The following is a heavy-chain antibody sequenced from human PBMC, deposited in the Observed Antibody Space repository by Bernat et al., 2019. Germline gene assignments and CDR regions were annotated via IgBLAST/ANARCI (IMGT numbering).Heavy chain of an antibody. D-gene: IGHD1-26*01. CDR2: SKSRADGGTT. CDR3: NTEMSGTFYS. J-gene: IGHJ5*01. Sequence: EVKLVESGGGLVKPGESLRLSCAASGFAFSDAWLNWVRQAPGKGLEWVGLSKSRADGGTTDSAAHVRGRFTVSRDDSKNTLYLQMNSLKTEDTAVYYCNTEMSGTFYSWGQGTLVTVSS. V-gene: IGHV3-15*07. CDR1: GFAFSDAW.